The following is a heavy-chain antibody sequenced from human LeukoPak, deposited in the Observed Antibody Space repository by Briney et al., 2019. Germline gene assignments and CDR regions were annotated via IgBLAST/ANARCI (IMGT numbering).Heavy chain of an antibody. V-gene: IGHV3-21*01. CDR3: AREATQDWYFDL. Sequence: GGSLRLSCAASGFTFSSYSMNWVRQAPGKGLEWVSSISSSSSYIYYADSVKGRFTIFRDNAKNSLYLQMNSLRAEDTAVYYCAREATQDWYFDLWGRGTLVTVSS. CDR1: GFTFSSYS. J-gene: IGHJ2*01. CDR2: ISSSSSYI.